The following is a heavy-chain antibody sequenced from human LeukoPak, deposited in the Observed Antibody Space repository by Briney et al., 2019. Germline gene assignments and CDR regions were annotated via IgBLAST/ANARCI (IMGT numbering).Heavy chain of an antibody. J-gene: IGHJ5*02. V-gene: IGHV1-2*02. CDR2: INPNSGAT. D-gene: IGHD5-18*01. CDR1: GYTFTVYY. Sequence: ASVRVSCKASGYTFTVYYMHWVRQAPGQGRGWMGWINPNSGATNYAQKFQGRVTMTRDTSISTAYMELSRLRSDDTAVYYCAREGGYSYGSNWFDPWGQGTLVTVSS. CDR3: AREGGYSYGSNWFDP.